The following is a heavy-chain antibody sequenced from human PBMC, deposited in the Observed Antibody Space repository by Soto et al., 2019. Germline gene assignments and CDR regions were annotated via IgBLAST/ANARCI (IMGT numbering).Heavy chain of an antibody. CDR1: GGSISSYY. CDR3: ARHFLESRSGLDE. J-gene: IGHJ4*02. D-gene: IGHD3-3*01. Sequence: SETLSLTCTVSGGSISSYYWSWIRQPPGKGLEWIGYIYYSGSTNYNPSLKSRVTISVDTSKNQFSLKLSSVTAADTAVYYCARHFLESRSGLDERGPRTPVTVSS. CDR2: IYYSGST. V-gene: IGHV4-59*08.